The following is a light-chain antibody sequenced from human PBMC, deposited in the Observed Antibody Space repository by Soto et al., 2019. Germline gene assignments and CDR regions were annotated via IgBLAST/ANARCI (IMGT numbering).Light chain of an antibody. CDR1: QTISTY. CDR3: QQSSNFPLT. V-gene: IGKV1-39*01. Sequence: DIQMTQSPSSLSASVGDRVTITCRASQTISTYLNWYQQKPGKAPKLLIYGASTLQSGVPSRFSGSGSGTDVTLTISSLQPEDVATYYCQQSSNFPLTFGGGTKVESK. J-gene: IGKJ4*01. CDR2: GAS.